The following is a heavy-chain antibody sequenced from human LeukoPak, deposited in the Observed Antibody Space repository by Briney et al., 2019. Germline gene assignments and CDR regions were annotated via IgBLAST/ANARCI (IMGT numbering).Heavy chain of an antibody. D-gene: IGHD2-15*01. CDR3: AKGSKYCSGGSCYGGGTQYYFDY. CDR1: GFTFSRYG. J-gene: IGHJ4*02. V-gene: IGHV3-30*18. Sequence: GGSLRLSCATSGFTFSRYGMHWVRQAPGKGLEWVAVISYDGSNEYYADSVKGRFTISRDNSKNTLYLQMNSLRAEDTAVYYCAKGSKYCSGGSCYGGGTQYYFDYWGQGTLVTVSS. CDR2: ISYDGSNE.